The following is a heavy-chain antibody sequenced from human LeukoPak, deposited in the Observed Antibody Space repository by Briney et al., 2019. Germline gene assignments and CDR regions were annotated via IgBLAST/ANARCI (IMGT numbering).Heavy chain of an antibody. J-gene: IGHJ3*02. V-gene: IGHV3-64*01. Sequence: GGSLRLSCAASGFTFSSYAMSWVRQAPGKGLEWVSAISGSGGSTYYANSVKGRFTISRDNSKNTLYPQMGSLRAEDMAVYYCARTTGSSSWRDAFDIWGQGTMVTVSS. D-gene: IGHD6-13*01. CDR1: GFTFSSYA. CDR3: ARTTGSSSWRDAFDI. CDR2: ISGSGGST.